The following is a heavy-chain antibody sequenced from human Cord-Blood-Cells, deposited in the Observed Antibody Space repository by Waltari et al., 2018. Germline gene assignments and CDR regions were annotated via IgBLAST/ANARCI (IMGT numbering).Heavy chain of an antibody. CDR1: GGSFSGYY. D-gene: IGHD2-21*02. CDR2: NNHSGSN. CDR3: ARGLRPSHCGGDCYYYYGMDV. Sequence: QVQLQQWGAGLLKPSEPLSLTCAVYGGSFSGYYWSWIRQPPRKRLEWIGENNHSGSNNYNASLKSRVTISVDTSKNQFSLKLSSVTAADTAVYYCARGLRPSHCGGDCYYYYGMDVWGQGTTVTVSS. J-gene: IGHJ6*02. V-gene: IGHV4-34*01.